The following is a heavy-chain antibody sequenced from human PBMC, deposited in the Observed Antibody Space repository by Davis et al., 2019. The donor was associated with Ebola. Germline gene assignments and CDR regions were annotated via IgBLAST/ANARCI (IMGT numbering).Heavy chain of an antibody. D-gene: IGHD1-1*01. CDR2: ISYEGSNK. J-gene: IGHJ3*02. CDR1: GFTFRSWD. Sequence: GESLKISCSGSGFTFRSWDINCVRQAPGKGLEWVAVISYEGSNKYYADSVKGRFTISRDNSKNTLYLQMNSLRAEDTAVYYCAKPNWADAFDIWGQGTMVNVSS. V-gene: IGHV3-30*18. CDR3: AKPNWADAFDI.